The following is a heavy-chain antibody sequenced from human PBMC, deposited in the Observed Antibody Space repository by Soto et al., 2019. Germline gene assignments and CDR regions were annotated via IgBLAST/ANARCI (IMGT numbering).Heavy chain of an antibody. V-gene: IGHV3-21*01. CDR2: ISSTTNYI. CDR1: GFTFTRYS. Sequence: PGGSLRLSCAASGFTFTRYSMNWVRQAPGKGLEWVSSISSTTNYIYYADSMKGRFTVSRDNAKNSVYLEMNSLSAEDTAVYYCARESEDLTSNFDYWGQGTMVTVSS. J-gene: IGHJ4*02. CDR3: ARESEDLTSNFDY.